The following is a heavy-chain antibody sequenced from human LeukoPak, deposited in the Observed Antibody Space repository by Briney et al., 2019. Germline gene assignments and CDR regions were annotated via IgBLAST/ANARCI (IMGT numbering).Heavy chain of an antibody. CDR1: GYTFTGYY. CDR3: ARDSSGWNWFDP. CDR2: INPNSGGT. D-gene: IGHD6-19*01. J-gene: IGHJ5*02. V-gene: IGHV1-2*02. Sequence: GASVKVSCKASGYTFTGYYMHWVRQAPGQGLEWMGWINPNSGGTNYAQKFQGRVTMTRDTSTSTVYMELSSLRSEDTAVYYCARDSSGWNWFDPWGQGTLVTVSS.